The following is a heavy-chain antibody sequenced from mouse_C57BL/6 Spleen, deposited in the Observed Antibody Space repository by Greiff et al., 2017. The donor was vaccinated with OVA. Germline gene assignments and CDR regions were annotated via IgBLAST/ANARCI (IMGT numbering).Heavy chain of an antibody. Sequence: VKLQQPGAELVKPGASVKLSCKASGYTFTSYWMQWVKQRPGQGLEWIGEIDPSDSYTNYNQKFKGKATLTVDTYSSTAYMQLSSLTSEDSAVYYCARGPAYYFDYWGQGTTLTVSS. CDR3: ARGPAYYFDY. V-gene: IGHV1-50*01. CDR1: GYTFTSYW. CDR2: IDPSDSYT. J-gene: IGHJ2*01.